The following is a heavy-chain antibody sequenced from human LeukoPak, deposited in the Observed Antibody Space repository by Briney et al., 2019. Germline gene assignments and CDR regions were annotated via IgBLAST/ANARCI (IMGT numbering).Heavy chain of an antibody. V-gene: IGHV3-30*18. J-gene: IGHJ6*02. CDR3: AKVGYCSGGTCYWGVYYYYGMDV. CDR2: ISYDGNNK. D-gene: IGHD2-15*01. CDR1: GFTFSSYG. Sequence: GGSLRLSCAASGFTFSSYGMHWVRQAPGKGLEWVAVISYDGNNKCHADFVKGRFTISRDNSKNPLYLQMHSLRAEDTAVYYCAKVGYCSGGTCYWGVYYYYGMDVWGQGTTVTVSS.